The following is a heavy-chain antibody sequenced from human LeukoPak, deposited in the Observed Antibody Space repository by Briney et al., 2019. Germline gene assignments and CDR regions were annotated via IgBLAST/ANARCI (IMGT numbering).Heavy chain of an antibody. V-gene: IGHV4-59*01. J-gene: IGHJ4*02. Sequence: SETLSLTCTVSGGSISSYYWSWIRQPPGKGLEWIGYIYYSGSTKYNPSLKSRVTISVDMSKNQFSLKLSSVTAADTAVYYCARVLYYNSGSFSASGGPPSYGGQGTLVTVSS. CDR1: GGSISSYY. CDR2: IYYSGST. CDR3: ARVLYYNSGSFSASGGPPSY. D-gene: IGHD3-10*01.